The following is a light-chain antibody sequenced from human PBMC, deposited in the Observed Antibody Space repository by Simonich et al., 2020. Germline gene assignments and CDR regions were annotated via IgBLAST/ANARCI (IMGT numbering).Light chain of an antibody. CDR3: QQYYSTPLT. Sequence: DIVMTQSPDSLAVSLGERANINCKSSQSFLYRSNNKNYLAWYQQKPGKPPKLLIYWAATRESGVPDRFSGSGSGTDFTLTISSLQAEDVAVYYCQQYYSTPLTFGPGTKVDIK. J-gene: IGKJ3*01. CDR2: WAA. V-gene: IGKV4-1*01. CDR1: QSFLYRSNNKNY.